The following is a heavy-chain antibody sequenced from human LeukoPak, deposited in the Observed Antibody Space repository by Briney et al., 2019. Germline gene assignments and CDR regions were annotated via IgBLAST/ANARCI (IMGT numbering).Heavy chain of an antibody. Sequence: PGGSLRLSCAASGFTFSRYSMNWVRQAPGKGLEWVSSISSSSSYIYYADSVKGRFTISRDNAKNSLYLQMNSLRAEDTAVYYCQGYSGYDFAFDIWGQGTMVTVSS. D-gene: IGHD5-12*01. CDR3: QGYSGYDFAFDI. V-gene: IGHV3-21*04. CDR1: GFTFSRYS. J-gene: IGHJ3*02. CDR2: ISSSSSYI.